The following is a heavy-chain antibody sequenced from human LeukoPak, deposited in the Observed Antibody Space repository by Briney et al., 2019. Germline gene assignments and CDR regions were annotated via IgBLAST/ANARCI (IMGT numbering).Heavy chain of an antibody. D-gene: IGHD3-22*01. CDR3: ARDASVYDSSGPTGY. CDR2: INPSGGST. J-gene: IGHJ4*02. CDR1: GYTFTSYY. V-gene: IGHV1-46*03. Sequence: ASVKVSCKASGYTFTSYYMHWVRQAPGQGLEWMGIINPSGGSTSYAQKFQGRVTMTRDTSTSTVYMELSSLRSEDTAVYYCARDASVYDSSGPTGYWGQGTLVTVSS.